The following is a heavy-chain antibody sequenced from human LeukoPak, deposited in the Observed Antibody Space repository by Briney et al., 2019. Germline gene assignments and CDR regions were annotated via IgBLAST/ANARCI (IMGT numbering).Heavy chain of an antibody. J-gene: IGHJ3*02. CDR1: GYTFTGYY. D-gene: IGHD3-16*01. Sequence: GASVTVSCKASGYTFTGYYMHWVRQAPGQGLEWMGWINPNSGGTNYAQKFQGRVTMTRDTSISTAYMELSRLRSDDTAVYYCARDRPNYDYVWGSPLDAFDIWGQGTMVTVSS. V-gene: IGHV1-2*02. CDR2: INPNSGGT. CDR3: ARDRPNYDYVWGSPLDAFDI.